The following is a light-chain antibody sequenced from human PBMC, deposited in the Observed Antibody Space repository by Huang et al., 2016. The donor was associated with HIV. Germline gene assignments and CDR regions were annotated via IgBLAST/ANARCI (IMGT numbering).Light chain of an antibody. Sequence: DIQMTQSPSSLSASVGDRIIITCRASQNIDRYLNWYQQMPGKAPQLLLYSTSSLQGGVPPRFSASGSGTDFTLSISSLQPEDSATYFCQQSFRAPRTFGQGTILEI. CDR1: QNIDRY. CDR3: QQSFRAPRT. J-gene: IGKJ2*01. V-gene: IGKV1-39*01. CDR2: STS.